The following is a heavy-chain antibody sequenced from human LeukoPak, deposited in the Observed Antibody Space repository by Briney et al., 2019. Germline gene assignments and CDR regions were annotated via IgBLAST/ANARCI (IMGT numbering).Heavy chain of an antibody. CDR1: GFTFSNYG. CDR2: VSYDGSAK. D-gene: IGHD6-19*01. Sequence: PGRSLRLSCAASGFTFSNYGMHWVRQAPGKGLEWVAVVSYDGSAKHYGDSVKGRFTISRDNSKNTLYLQMNSLRADDTAMYFCAKESTIRVAASLDYWGQGTLVTVSS. V-gene: IGHV3-30*18. J-gene: IGHJ4*02. CDR3: AKESTIRVAASLDY.